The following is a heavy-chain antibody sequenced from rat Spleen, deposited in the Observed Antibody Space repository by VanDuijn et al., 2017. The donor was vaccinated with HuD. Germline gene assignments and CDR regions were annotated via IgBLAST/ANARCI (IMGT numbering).Heavy chain of an antibody. CDR3: ARRHYGYTDYFDY. J-gene: IGHJ2*01. D-gene: IGHD1-9*01. V-gene: IGHV5S13*01. CDR2: ISTGGGNT. CDR1: GFTFSRSG. Sequence: EVQLVESGGGLVQPGRSLKLSCAASGFTFSRSGMAWVRQSPTKVLEWGASISTGGGNTYYRDSVKGRFTISRDNAKSTLSLQMDSLRSEDTATYYCARRHYGYTDYFDYWGQGVMVTVSS.